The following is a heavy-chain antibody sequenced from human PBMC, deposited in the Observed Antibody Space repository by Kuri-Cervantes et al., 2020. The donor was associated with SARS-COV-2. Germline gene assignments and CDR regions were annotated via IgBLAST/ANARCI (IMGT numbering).Heavy chain of an antibody. V-gene: IGHV4-30-4*08. D-gene: IGHD5-18*01. CDR2: IYYSGST. CDR3: ARLGGYRSGYNWFDP. CDR1: GGSISSGDYY. J-gene: IGHJ5*02. Sequence: SETLSLTCTVSGGSISSGDYYWSWIRQPPGKGLEWIGYIYYSGSTYYNPSLKSRVTISVDPSKAQFSLNLISVTAADTAVYYCARLGGYRSGYNWFDPWGQGTLVTVSS.